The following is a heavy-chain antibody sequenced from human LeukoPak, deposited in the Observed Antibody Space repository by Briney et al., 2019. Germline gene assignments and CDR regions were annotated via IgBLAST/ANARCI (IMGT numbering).Heavy chain of an antibody. V-gene: IGHV3-9*01. CDR3: PKEAIVGATSVGAFDI. D-gene: IGHD1-26*01. Sequence: GRSLRLSCAASGFTFDNYAMHWVRQAPGKGLEWVSCISWNSGSIGYADSVKGRFTISRDNAKNSLYLQMNSLRAEDTDLYYCPKEAIVGATSVGAFDIWGQGTMVTVSS. J-gene: IGHJ3*02. CDR2: ISWNSGSI. CDR1: GFTFDNYA.